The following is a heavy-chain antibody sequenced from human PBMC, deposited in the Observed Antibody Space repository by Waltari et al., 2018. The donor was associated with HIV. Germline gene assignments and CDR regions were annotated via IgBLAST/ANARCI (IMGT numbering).Heavy chain of an antibody. V-gene: IGHV4-59*01. D-gene: IGHD2-2*01. CDR1: GGSITSYY. Sequence: SGGSITSYYWSWIRQPPGKGLEWIGYIYYSGSTNYNPSLKSRVTISVDTSKNQFSLNVTSVTAADTAVYYCARGPTRYYFDNWGQGTLVTVSS. CDR2: IYYSGST. J-gene: IGHJ4*02. CDR3: ARGPTRYYFDN.